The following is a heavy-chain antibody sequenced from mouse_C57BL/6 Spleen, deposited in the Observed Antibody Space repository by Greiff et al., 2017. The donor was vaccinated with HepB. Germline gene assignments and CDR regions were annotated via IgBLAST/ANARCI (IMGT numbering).Heavy chain of an antibody. D-gene: IGHD2-1*01. J-gene: IGHJ1*03. V-gene: IGHV1-55*01. CDR2: IYPGSGST. Sequence: QVQLQQPGAELVKPGASVKMSCKASGYTFTSYWITWVKQRPGQGLEWIGDIYPGSGSTNYNEKFKSKATLTVDTSSSTAYMQLSSLTSEDSAVYYCVSRNYYGNYGWYFDVWGTGTTVTVSS. CDR1: GYTFTSYW. CDR3: VSRNYYGNYGWYFDV.